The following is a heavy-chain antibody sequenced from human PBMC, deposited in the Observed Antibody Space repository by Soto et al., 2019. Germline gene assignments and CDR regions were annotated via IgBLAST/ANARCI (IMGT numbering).Heavy chain of an antibody. D-gene: IGHD3-22*01. V-gene: IGHV4-31*03. CDR1: GDSISTGGYY. CDR3: ARDPLYYATIGYYDGRPYGVDV. J-gene: IGHJ6*02. Sequence: VQLQESGPGLVMPAHTLSLTCTVSGDSISTGGYYWTWLRQPPGKRLEWIGHIDSSGSTYSNPSLKRRVSIAVDTSNNQFSLNLNAVTAPDTAVYYCARDPLYYATIGYYDGRPYGVDVWGQGTTVTVSS. CDR2: IDSSGST.